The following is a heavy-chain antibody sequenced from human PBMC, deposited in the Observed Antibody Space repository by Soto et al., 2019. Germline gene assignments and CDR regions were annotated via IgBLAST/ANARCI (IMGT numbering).Heavy chain of an antibody. CDR3: ARGFLRALGLGDV. V-gene: IGHV3-33*01. CDR2: IWYDGSNK. J-gene: IGHJ6*02. CDR1: GFTFSSYG. D-gene: IGHD3-10*01. Sequence: PGGSLRLSCAASGFTFSSYGMHWVRQAPGKGLEWVAVIWYDGSNKYYADSVKGRFTISRDNSKNTLYLQMNSLRAEDTAVYYCARGFLRALGLGDVWGQGTTVTVS.